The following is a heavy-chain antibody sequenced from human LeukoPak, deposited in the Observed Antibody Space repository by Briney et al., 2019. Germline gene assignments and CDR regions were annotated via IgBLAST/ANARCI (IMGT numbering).Heavy chain of an antibody. CDR2: IYHSGST. D-gene: IGHD3-10*01. CDR1: GGSISSGGYS. CDR3: ARGRLWFGEPIHDAFDI. V-gene: IGHV4-30-2*01. Sequence: PSETLSLTCAVSGGSISSGGYSWSWIRQPPGKGLEWIGYIYHSGSTYYNPSLKSRVTISVDRSKNQFSLKLSSVTAADTAVYYCARGRLWFGEPIHDAFDIWGQGTMVTVSS. J-gene: IGHJ3*02.